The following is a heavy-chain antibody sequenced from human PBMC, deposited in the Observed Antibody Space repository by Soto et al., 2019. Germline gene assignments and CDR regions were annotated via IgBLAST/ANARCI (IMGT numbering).Heavy chain of an antibody. Sequence: PVGSLRLSCAASGFTFSSYWMHWVHQAPGKGLVWVSRINSDGSSTSYADSVKGRFTISRDNAKNTLYLQMNSLRAEDTAVYYCARESRDGYNSLDYWGQGTLVTVSS. V-gene: IGHV3-74*01. D-gene: IGHD5-12*01. J-gene: IGHJ4*02. CDR3: ARESRDGYNSLDY. CDR2: INSDGSST. CDR1: GFTFSSYW.